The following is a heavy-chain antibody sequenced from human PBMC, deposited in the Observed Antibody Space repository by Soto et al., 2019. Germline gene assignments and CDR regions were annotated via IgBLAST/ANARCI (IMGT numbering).Heavy chain of an antibody. CDR3: TTYHGDYNFDH. V-gene: IGHV1-24*01. J-gene: IGHJ5*02. CDR2: FDPDEAET. CDR1: GYTVKEVA. Sequence: ASVKVACKVSGYTVKEVAMHWVRQAPGKGLEWLGGFDPDEAETIYAQHFQGRVTMTEDTSTDTVYMELSSLRSEDTALYFCTTYHGDYNFDHWGQGTLVTVSS. D-gene: IGHD4-17*01.